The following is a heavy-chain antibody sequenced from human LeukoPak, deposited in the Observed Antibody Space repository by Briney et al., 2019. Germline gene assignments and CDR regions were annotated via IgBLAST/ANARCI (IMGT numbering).Heavy chain of an antibody. CDR2: INPSGGST. CDR3: ARDGYVSSGWYSMGFDP. CDR1: GYIFGHNG. J-gene: IGHJ5*02. V-gene: IGHV1-46*01. Sequence: ASVKVSCKTSGYIFGHNGISWVRQAPGQGLEWMGIINPSGGSTSYAQKFQGRVTMTRDTSTSTVYMELSSLRSEDTAVYYCARDGYVSSGWYSMGFDPWGQGTLVTVYS. D-gene: IGHD6-19*01.